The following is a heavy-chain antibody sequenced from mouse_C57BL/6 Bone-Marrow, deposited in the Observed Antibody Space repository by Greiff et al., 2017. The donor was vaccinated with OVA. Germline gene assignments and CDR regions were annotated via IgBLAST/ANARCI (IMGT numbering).Heavy chain of an antibody. V-gene: IGHV1-82*01. J-gene: IGHJ2*01. CDR3: ARPLNYYGSSYYFDY. CDR1: GYAFSSSW. CDR2: IYPGDGDT. D-gene: IGHD1-1*01. Sequence: VQLQQSGPELVKPGASVKISCKASGYAFSSSWMNWVKQRPGKGLEWIGRIYPGDGDTNYNGKFKGKATLTADKSSSTAYMQLSSLTSEDSAVYFGARPLNYYGSSYYFDYWGQGTTLTVSS.